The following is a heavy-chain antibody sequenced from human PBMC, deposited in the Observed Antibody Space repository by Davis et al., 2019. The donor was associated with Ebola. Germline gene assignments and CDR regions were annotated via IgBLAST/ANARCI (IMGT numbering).Heavy chain of an antibody. CDR2: ISSSGSTI. CDR1: GFTFSSYE. D-gene: IGHD3-3*01. J-gene: IGHJ4*02. Sequence: GESLKISCAASGFTFSSYEMNWVRQAPGKGLEWVSYISSSGSTIYYADSVKGRFTISRDNAKNSLYLQMNSLRAEDTAVYYCARGGVGIFGVVIHFDYWGQGTLVTVSS. CDR3: ARGGVGIFGVVIHFDY. V-gene: IGHV3-48*03.